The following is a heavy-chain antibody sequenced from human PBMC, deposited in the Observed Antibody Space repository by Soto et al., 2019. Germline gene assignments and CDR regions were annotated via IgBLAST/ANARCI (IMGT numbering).Heavy chain of an antibody. J-gene: IGHJ6*02. D-gene: IGHD2-15*01. Sequence: ASVKVSCKASGGTFSSYAISWVRQAPGQGLEWMGGIIPIFGTANYAQKFQGRVTITADESTSTAYMELSSLRSEATAVYYCARGRIVVVVAATPRYYGMDGWCQDTTVTVSS. V-gene: IGHV1-69*13. CDR3: ARGRIVVVVAATPRYYGMDG. CDR1: GGTFSSYA. CDR2: IIPIFGTA.